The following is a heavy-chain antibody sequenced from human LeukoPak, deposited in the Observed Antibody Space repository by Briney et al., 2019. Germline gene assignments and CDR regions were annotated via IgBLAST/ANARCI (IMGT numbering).Heavy chain of an antibody. V-gene: IGHV4-38-2*02. D-gene: IGHD2-21*02. CDR1: GYSISSGSY. CDR3: ARDSDLRRFYS. Sequence: SETLSLTCSVSGYSISSGSYWCWIRQPPGKGLEWIGTIYRSETTYYNPSLKSRVTVSVDTSKNQFSLKLISVTAADTAVYYCARDSDLRRFYSWGQGALVTVSS. CDR2: IYRSETT. J-gene: IGHJ5*01.